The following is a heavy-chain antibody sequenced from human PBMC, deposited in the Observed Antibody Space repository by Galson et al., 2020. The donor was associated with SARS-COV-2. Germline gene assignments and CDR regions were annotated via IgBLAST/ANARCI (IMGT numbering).Heavy chain of an antibody. D-gene: IGHD3-9*01. CDR3: ARPLDHPLDAVDI. J-gene: IGHJ3*02. CDR2: IDPSDSYT. CDR1: GYSFTSYW. Sequence: KIGESLKISCKGSGYSFTSYWISWVRQMPGKGLEWMGRIDPSDSYTNYSPSFQGHVTISADKSISTAYLQWSSLKASDTAMYYCARPLDHPLDAVDIWGQGTMVTVSS. V-gene: IGHV5-10-1*01.